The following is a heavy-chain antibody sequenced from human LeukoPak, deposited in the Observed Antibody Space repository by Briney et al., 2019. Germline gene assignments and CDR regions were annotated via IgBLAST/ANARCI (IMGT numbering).Heavy chain of an antibody. J-gene: IGHJ4*02. D-gene: IGHD5/OR15-5a*01. Sequence: ASVKVSCKASGYTFTGYYMHWVRQAPGQGLEWMGIINPSGGSTSYAQKFQGRVTMTRDTSTSTVYMELSSLRSEDTAVYYCARDAGVYALDYWGQGTLVTVSS. V-gene: IGHV1-46*01. CDR1: GYTFTGYY. CDR3: ARDAGVYALDY. CDR2: INPSGGST.